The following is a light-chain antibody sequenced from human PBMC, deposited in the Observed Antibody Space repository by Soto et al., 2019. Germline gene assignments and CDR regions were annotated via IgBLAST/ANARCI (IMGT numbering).Light chain of an antibody. CDR2: DVS. CDR3: RSYTSSSTLV. J-gene: IGLJ2*01. V-gene: IGLV2-14*01. CDR1: SSDVGGYNY. Sequence: QSVLTQPASVSGSPGQSITISCTGTSSDVGGYNYVSWYQQHPGKAPKLMIYDVSNRPSGVSNRFSGSKSGNTASLTISGLQAEDAADYYSRSYTSSSTLVFGGGTKLTVL.